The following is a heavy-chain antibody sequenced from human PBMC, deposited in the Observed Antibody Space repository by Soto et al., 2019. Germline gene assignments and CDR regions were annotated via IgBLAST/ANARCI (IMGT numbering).Heavy chain of an antibody. CDR1: GFTFSSYG. V-gene: IGHV3-30*18. Sequence: PGGSLRLSCAASGFTFSSYGMHWVRQAPGKGLEWVAVISYDGSNKYYADSVKGRFTISRDNSKNTLYLQMNSLRAEDTAVYYCAKAGSSGYYYLDYWGQGTLVTVPS. CDR3: AKAGSSGYYYLDY. D-gene: IGHD3-22*01. CDR2: ISYDGSNK. J-gene: IGHJ4*02.